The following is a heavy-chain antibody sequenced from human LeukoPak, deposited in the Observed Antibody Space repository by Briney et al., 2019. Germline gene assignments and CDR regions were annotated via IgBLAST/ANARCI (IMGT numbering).Heavy chain of an antibody. V-gene: IGHV3-23*01. CDR3: ARDSQTLTTVTNWFDP. D-gene: IGHD4-17*01. J-gene: IGHJ5*02. CDR1: GFTFNTLA. CDR2: TSGSGGST. Sequence: GGSLRLSCAASGFTFNTLAMSWVRQAPGKGLEWVSGTSGSGGSTYYAGSVKGRFTISRDNSKNTLYLQMNSLRAEDTAVYYCARDSQTLTTVTNWFDPWGQGTLVTVSS.